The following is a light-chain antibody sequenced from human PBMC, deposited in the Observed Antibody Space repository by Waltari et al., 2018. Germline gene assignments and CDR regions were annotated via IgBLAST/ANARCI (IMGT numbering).Light chain of an antibody. CDR2: VNSDGSH. V-gene: IGLV4-69*01. CDR3: QTGGHGTWV. J-gene: IGLJ3*02. Sequence: QLVLTQSPSASSSLGASVKLTCTLSSGHSSNVIAWLQQQPEKCPRYLMKVNSDGSHNKGDEIPDRFSGSSSGAERYLTISSLQSEDEADYYCQTGGHGTWVFGGGTKLTVL. CDR1: SGHSSNV.